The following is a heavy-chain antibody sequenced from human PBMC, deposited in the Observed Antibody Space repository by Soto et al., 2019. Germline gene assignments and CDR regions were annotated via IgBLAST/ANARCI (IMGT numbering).Heavy chain of an antibody. CDR1: GYTFTNFG. J-gene: IGHJ4*02. CDR2: ISAYNGNT. V-gene: IGHV1-18*01. D-gene: IGHD3-16*01. CDR3: ARGGIPIDY. Sequence: QVQLVQSGAEVKKPGASVKVSCKASGYTFTNFGISWVRQAPGQGLEWMGWISAYNGNTNYAQKFQGRVTMTTDTATSTASMEVRRLRFHATGVYYCARGGIPIDYWGQGTLVTVSS.